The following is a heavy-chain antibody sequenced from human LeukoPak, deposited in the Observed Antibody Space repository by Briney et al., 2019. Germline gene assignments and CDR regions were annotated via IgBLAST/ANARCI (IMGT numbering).Heavy chain of an antibody. CDR1: GYTLTELS. D-gene: IGHD1-26*01. CDR3: ARDPLGATTHNWFDP. CDR2: FDPEDGET. V-gene: IGHV1-24*01. Sequence: ASVKVSCKVSGYTLTELSMHWVRQAPGKGLEWMGGFDPEDGETIYAQKFQGRVTMTRDTSTSTVYMELSSLRSEDTAVYYCARDPLGATTHNWFDPWGQGTLVTVSS. J-gene: IGHJ5*02.